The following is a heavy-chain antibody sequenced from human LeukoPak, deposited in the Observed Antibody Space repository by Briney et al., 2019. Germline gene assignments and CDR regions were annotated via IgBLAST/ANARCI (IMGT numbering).Heavy chain of an antibody. J-gene: IGHJ4*02. V-gene: IGHV3-73*01. CDR3: TSLGYSYGRGFDY. D-gene: IGHD5-18*01. CDR2: IRSKANSYAT. Sequence: GGSLRLSCAASGFTFSGSAMHWVRQASGKGLEWVGRIRSKANSYATAYAASVKGRFTISRDDSKNTAYLQMNSLKTEDTAVYYCTSLGYSYGRGFDYWGQGTLVTVSS. CDR1: GFTFSGSA.